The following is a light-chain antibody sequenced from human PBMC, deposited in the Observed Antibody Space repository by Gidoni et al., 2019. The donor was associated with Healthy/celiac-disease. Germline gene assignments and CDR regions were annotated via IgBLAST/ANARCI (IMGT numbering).Light chain of an antibody. CDR2: AAS. Sequence: DIQMTQSPSSLSASVGDRVTITCRASQSISSYLNWYQQKQGKAPKLLIYAASSLQSGVPSRCSGSGSGTDFTLTISSLQPEDFATYYCQQSYSTPWTFGQGTKVEIK. CDR3: QQSYSTPWT. J-gene: IGKJ1*01. CDR1: QSISSY. V-gene: IGKV1-39*01.